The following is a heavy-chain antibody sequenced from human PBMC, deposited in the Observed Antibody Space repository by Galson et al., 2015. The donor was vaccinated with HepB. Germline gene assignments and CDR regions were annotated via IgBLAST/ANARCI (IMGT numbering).Heavy chain of an antibody. CDR3: ARTLKGYCSGGSCSDAFDI. D-gene: IGHD2-15*01. V-gene: IGHV1-46*01. CDR1: GYTFTSYY. Sequence: SVKVSCKASGYTFTSYYMHWVRQAPGQGLEWMGIINPSGGSTSYAQKFQGRVTMTRDTSTSTVYMELSSLRSEDTAVYYCARTLKGYCSGGSCSDAFDIWGQGTMVTVSS. J-gene: IGHJ3*02. CDR2: INPSGGST.